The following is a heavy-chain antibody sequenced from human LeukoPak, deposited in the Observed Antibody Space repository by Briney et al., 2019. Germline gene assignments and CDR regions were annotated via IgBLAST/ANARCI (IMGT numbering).Heavy chain of an antibody. CDR1: GGSSSSRNYS. D-gene: IGHD3-9*01. V-gene: IGHV4-39*01. CDR3: ARGYDIMTSNWFET. CDR2: IYYSGTT. J-gene: IGHJ5*02. Sequence: SETLSLTCAVSGGSSSSRNYSWDWIRQPPGKGLEWIGSIYYSGTTYYNPSLKSRVTVSMDTSKKQFSLKVSSVTAADTAVYYWARGYDIMTSNWFETWGQGTLVTVSS.